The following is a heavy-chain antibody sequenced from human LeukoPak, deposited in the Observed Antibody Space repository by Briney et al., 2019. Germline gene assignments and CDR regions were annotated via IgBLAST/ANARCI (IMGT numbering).Heavy chain of an antibody. Sequence: TGGSLRLSCAASGFTVSSNNMSWVRQAPGKGLEWVSVIYSGGSTYYADSVKGRFIISRDNSKNTLYLQMNGLRAEDTAVYYCARDRSECSGGSCYSGGFDYWGQGTLVTVSS. D-gene: IGHD2-15*01. CDR1: GFTVSSNN. J-gene: IGHJ4*02. CDR3: ARDRSECSGGSCYSGGFDY. CDR2: IYSGGST. V-gene: IGHV3-53*01.